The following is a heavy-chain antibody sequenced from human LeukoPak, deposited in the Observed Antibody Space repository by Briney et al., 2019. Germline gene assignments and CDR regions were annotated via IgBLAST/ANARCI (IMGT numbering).Heavy chain of an antibody. CDR1: GFTFDDYG. J-gene: IGHJ4*02. D-gene: IGHD6-13*01. Sequence: GRSLRLSCEASGFTFDDYGMHWVRQAPGEGLEWVSTISWNSASVGYVDSVKGRFTISRDNAKKTLYLQMNSLRPEDTALYYCAKDYGYSSSWYDYWGQGTLVTVSS. V-gene: IGHV3-9*01. CDR3: AKDYGYSSSWYDY. CDR2: ISWNSASV.